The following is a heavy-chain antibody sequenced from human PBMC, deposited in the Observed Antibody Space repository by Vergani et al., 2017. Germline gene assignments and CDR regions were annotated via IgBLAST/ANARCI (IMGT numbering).Heavy chain of an antibody. CDR3: ARAGRALYADY. CDR1: GGSISSGGYS. V-gene: IGHV4-30-2*01. Sequence: QVQLQESGPGLVKPSETLSLTCTVSGGSISSGGYSWSWIRQPPGKGLEWIGYIYHSGSTYYNPSLKSRVTISVDRSKNQFSLKLSSVTAADTAVYYCARAGRALYADYWGQGTLVTVSS. J-gene: IGHJ4*02. CDR2: IYHSGST. D-gene: IGHD2/OR15-2a*01.